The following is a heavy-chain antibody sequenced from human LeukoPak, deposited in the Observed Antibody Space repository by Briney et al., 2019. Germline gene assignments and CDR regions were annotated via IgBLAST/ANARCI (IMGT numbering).Heavy chain of an antibody. CDR3: ANFPKVSYYGSGSYYFDH. CDR1: GFTFSSYA. Sequence: GGSLRLSCAASGFTFSSYAMSWVRQAPGKGLEWVSAISGSGGSTYYADSVKGRFTISRDNSKNTLYLQMNSLRAEDTAVYYCANFPKVSYYGSGSYYFDHWGQGTLVTVSS. D-gene: IGHD3-10*01. J-gene: IGHJ4*02. V-gene: IGHV3-23*01. CDR2: ISGSGGST.